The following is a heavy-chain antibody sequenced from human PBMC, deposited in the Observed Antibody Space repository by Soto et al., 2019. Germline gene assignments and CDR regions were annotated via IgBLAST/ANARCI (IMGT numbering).Heavy chain of an antibody. V-gene: IGHV4-31*03. CDR2: IYYSGST. J-gene: IGHJ6*03. D-gene: IGHD2-2*01. CDR1: GGSISSGGYY. CDR3: ARDRTPDIVVVPGAKHYYMDV. Sequence: QVQLQESGPGLVKPSQTLSLTCTVSGGSISSGGYYWSWIRQHPGKGLEWIGYIYYSGSTYYNPSLKSRVTISVDTSKNQFPLTLSSVTAADTAVYYCARDRTPDIVVVPGAKHYYMDVWGKGTTVTVSS.